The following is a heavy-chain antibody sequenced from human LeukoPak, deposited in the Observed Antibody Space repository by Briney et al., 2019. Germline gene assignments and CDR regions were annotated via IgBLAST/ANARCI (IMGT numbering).Heavy chain of an antibody. CDR3: ARGAGSHSGIFDY. CDR2: ISNSGST. J-gene: IGHJ4*02. D-gene: IGHD3-10*01. Sequence: PSECVSLTCTVSGGSISTYYWSWIRQPPGKGLEWIGSISNSGSTNYNPSLKSGLSISVDTSKNQISLKLGSVTAADTAVYYCARGAGSHSGIFDYWGQGTRVTLFS. CDR1: GGSISTYY. V-gene: IGHV4-59*01.